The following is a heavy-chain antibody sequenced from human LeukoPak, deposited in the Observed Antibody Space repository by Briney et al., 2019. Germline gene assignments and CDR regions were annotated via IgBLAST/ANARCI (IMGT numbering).Heavy chain of an antibody. V-gene: IGHV1-69*05. D-gene: IGHD3-22*01. CDR1: GGTFSSYA. J-gene: IGHJ4*02. CDR3: ARERLYYYDSSGYRGGYYFDY. Sequence: SVKVSCKASGGTFSSYAISWVRQAPGQRLEWMGGIIPIFGTANYAQKFQGRVTITTDESTSTAYMELSSLRSEDTAVYYCARERLYYYDSSGYRGGYYFDYWGQGTLVTVSS. CDR2: IIPIFGTA.